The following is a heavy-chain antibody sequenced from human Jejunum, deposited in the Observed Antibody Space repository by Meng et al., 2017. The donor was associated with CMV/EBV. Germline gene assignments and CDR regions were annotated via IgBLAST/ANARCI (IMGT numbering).Heavy chain of an antibody. D-gene: IGHD2-2*01. CDR2: ISSSGATT. J-gene: IGHJ4*02. CDR1: FSNYE. CDR3: AREGCASTTCYPLSDIYL. Sequence: FSNYEMNWIRQAPGKGLEWVAYISSSGATTYYADAVRGHLAVSRDNSKKSLYLEINSLRAEDTAVYYCAREGCASTTCYPLSDIYLWGQGTVVTVSS. V-gene: IGHV3-48*03.